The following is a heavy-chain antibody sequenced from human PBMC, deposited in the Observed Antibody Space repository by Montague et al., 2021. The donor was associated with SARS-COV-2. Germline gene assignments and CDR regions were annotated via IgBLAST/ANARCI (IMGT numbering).Heavy chain of an antibody. J-gene: IGHJ4*02. V-gene: IGHV4-34*01. CDR2: INQSGST. Sequence: SETLSLTCAVYGGSFSDSHWSWLRQPPGKGLEWIGEINQSGSTKYNPSLKSRVTISVDTSKNQFSLKLSSLTAADTAVYYCARGQSGITMIVVAILGVEFSFDNWGQGTLVTVSS. D-gene: IGHD3-22*01. CDR1: GGSFSDSH. CDR3: ARGQSGITMIVVAILGVEFSFDN.